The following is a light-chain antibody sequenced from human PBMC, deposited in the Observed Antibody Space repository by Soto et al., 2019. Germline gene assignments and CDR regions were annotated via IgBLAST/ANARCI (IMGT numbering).Light chain of an antibody. CDR1: QAVGGTY. J-gene: IGKJ5*01. CDR3: QQYGGSPIT. Sequence: EIVLTQSPGTLSLSPGERASLSCRSSQAVGGTYLAWYQHKPGQAPRLLIYGASNRAAGIPDRFGGSGSGTDFTLTITRLEPEDFAVYYCQQYGGSPITFGLGTRLEIK. V-gene: IGKV3-20*01. CDR2: GAS.